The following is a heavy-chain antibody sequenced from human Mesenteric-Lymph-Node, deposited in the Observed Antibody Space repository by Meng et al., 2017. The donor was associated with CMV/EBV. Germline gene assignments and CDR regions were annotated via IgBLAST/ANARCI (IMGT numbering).Heavy chain of an antibody. CDR1: GFPFSRYA. J-gene: IGHJ4*02. V-gene: IGHV3-7*01. CDR2: IKQDGSVK. D-gene: IGHD6-13*01. Sequence: GESLKISCAASGFPFSRYAMHWVRQAPGKGLEWMANIKQDGSVKQYVDSVKGRFTISRDNSKNSLCLQLNSLRVEDTAVYYCATTSKSRPWDYWGQGTLVTVSS. CDR3: ATTSKSRPWDY.